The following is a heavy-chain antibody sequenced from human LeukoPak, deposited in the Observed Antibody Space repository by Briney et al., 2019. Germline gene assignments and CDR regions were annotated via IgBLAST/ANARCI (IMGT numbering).Heavy chain of an antibody. CDR2: VYSSKNT. CDR1: GGPTLNYY. D-gene: IGHD3-10*01. Sequence: SETLSLTCTVSGGPTLNYYWSWIRQPPGGSLEWIGYVYSSKNTNYNPSLKSRVTISVDTSKTQISLKLTSVTAADTAVYYCTRGTTLVRGVLRAYYYYYMDVWGKGTTVTVSS. J-gene: IGHJ6*03. V-gene: IGHV4-59*01. CDR3: TRGTTLVRGVLRAYYYYYMDV.